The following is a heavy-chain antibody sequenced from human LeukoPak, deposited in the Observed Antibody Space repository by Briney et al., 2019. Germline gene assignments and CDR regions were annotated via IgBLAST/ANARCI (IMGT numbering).Heavy chain of an antibody. CDR2: IAPIFGTT. CDR1: GGTFSTYA. V-gene: IGHV1-69*13. Sequence: ASVKVSCKASGGTFSTYAISWVRQAPGQGLEWMGGIAPIFGTTIYPQKFQGRVTITADESTSTAYMELSSLRSEDTAVYYCARLHGQYGSGSYHLDYWGQGTLVTVSS. D-gene: IGHD3-10*01. J-gene: IGHJ4*02. CDR3: ARLHGQYGSGSYHLDY.